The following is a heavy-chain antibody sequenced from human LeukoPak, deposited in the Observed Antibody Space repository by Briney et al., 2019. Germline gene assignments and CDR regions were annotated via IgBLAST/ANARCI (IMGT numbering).Heavy chain of an antibody. J-gene: IGHJ4*02. Sequence: SETLSLTCTVSGGSISGYYWSWIRQPPGKGLEWIGYIHYSGETNYNPSLSSRVTIAMDTSKNQFSLNLRSVTAADTAVYYCARDITFDYWGQGALVTVSS. V-gene: IGHV4-59*12. CDR1: GGSISGYY. CDR3: ARDITFDY. CDR2: IHYSGET.